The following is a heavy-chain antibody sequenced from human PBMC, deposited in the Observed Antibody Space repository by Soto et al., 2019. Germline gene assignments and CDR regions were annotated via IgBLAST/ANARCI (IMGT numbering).Heavy chain of an antibody. CDR3: ARYPQYCSSTSCYYFDY. J-gene: IGHJ4*02. D-gene: IGHD2-2*01. CDR1: GGTFSSYA. CDR2: IIPIFGTA. V-gene: IGHV1-69*06. Sequence: HVQLVQSGAEVKKPGSSVKVSCKASGGTFSSYAISWVRQAPGQGLEWMGGIIPIFGTANYAQKFQGRVTITADKSTSTAYMELSSLRSEDTAVYYCARYPQYCSSTSCYYFDYWGQGTLVTVSS.